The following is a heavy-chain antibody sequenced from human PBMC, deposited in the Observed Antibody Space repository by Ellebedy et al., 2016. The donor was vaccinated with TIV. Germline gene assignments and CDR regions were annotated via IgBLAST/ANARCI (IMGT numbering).Heavy chain of an antibody. CDR2: IYYSGST. Sequence: SETLSLTXTVSGGSISSYYWSWIRQPPGKGLEWIGYIYYSGSTNYNPSLKSRVTISVDTSKNQFSLKLSSVTAADTAVYYCASSVGKGDYFDYWGQGTLVTVSS. V-gene: IGHV4-59*01. D-gene: IGHD4-23*01. CDR3: ASSVGKGDYFDY. J-gene: IGHJ4*02. CDR1: GGSISSYY.